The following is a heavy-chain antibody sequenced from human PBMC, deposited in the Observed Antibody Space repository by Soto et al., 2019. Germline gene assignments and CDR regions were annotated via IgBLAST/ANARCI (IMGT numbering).Heavy chain of an antibody. CDR2: ISGGGGTI. Sequence: EVQLLESGGALEQPGGSLTLSCAVSGFSFNAYGMSWVRQAPGKGLEWISFISGGGGTIYYADSVKGRFISSRDNSKSTLYLQMTRLSVDDTAVYYCAKDRGNGDTPNIYSYYGIEVWGQGTTVTVSS. CDR3: AKDRGNGDTPNIYSYYGIEV. D-gene: IGHD2-21*02. V-gene: IGHV3-23*01. J-gene: IGHJ6*02. CDR1: GFSFNAYG.